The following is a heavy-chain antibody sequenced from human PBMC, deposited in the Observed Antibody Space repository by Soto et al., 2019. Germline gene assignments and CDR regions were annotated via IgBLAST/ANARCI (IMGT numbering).Heavy chain of an antibody. V-gene: IGHV5-10-1*01. Sequence: GESLKISCNGSGYSFTSYWISWVRQMPGKGLEWMGRIDPSDSYTNYSPSFQGHVTISADKSISTAYLQWSSLKASDTAMYYCARLSTYYYDSSGYPDYWGQGTLVTVSS. CDR2: IDPSDSYT. CDR3: ARLSTYYYDSSGYPDY. D-gene: IGHD3-22*01. J-gene: IGHJ4*02. CDR1: GYSFTSYW.